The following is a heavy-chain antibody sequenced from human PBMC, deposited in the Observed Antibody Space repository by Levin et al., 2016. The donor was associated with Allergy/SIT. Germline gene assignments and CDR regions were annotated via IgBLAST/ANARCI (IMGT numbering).Heavy chain of an antibody. CDR3: ARPRDDGAAAVGNPFDL. J-gene: IGHJ3*01. Sequence: KVSCKGSGYRFTSYWISWVRQMPGKGLELMGRIDPSDSDTRYSPAFQGQVTISADRSTSTAYLQWSSLKASDSAIYYCARPRDDGAAAVGNPFDLWGQGTMVIVSS. D-gene: IGHD6-13*01. V-gene: IGHV5-51*01. CDR2: IDPSDSDT. CDR1: GYRFTSYW.